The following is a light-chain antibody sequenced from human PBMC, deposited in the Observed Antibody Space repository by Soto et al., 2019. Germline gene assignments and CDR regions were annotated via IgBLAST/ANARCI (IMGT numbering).Light chain of an antibody. CDR2: GAS. CDR3: QQYSNGPLFT. V-gene: IGKV3-15*01. Sequence: DIILTQSPATLSVSPGGGATGSCRASHSVGSYLAWYQHKPGQAPRLLIYGASVRATGVPTRFSGRGSGTEFTLTIGSLQSEDFAVYYCQQYSNGPLFTFGPGTKVDIK. J-gene: IGKJ3*01. CDR1: HSVGSY.